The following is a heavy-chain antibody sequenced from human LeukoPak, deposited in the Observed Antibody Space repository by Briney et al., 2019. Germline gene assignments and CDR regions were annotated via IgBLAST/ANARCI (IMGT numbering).Heavy chain of an antibody. V-gene: IGHV4-61*01. Sequence: SETLSLTCTVSGGSVSSGSYYWSWIRQPPGKGLEWIGYIYYSGSTNYNPSLKSRVTISVDTSKNQFSLKLSSVTAADTAVYYCTRDRTGYCSGGSCYTAQGFDPWGQGTLVTVSS. CDR3: TRDRTGYCSGGSCYTAQGFDP. J-gene: IGHJ5*02. CDR1: GGSVSSGSYY. D-gene: IGHD2-15*01. CDR2: IYYSGST.